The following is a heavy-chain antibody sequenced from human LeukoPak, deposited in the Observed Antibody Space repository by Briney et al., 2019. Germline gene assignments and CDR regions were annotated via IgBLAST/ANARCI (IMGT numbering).Heavy chain of an antibody. D-gene: IGHD2-2*01. J-gene: IGHJ5*02. CDR1: EYTFTCYY. V-gene: IGHV1-2*02. CDR3: ARDRLGYCSSTSCFRFDP. CDR2: INPNSGGT. Sequence: ASVKVSCKASEYTFTCYYMHWVRQAPGQGLEWMGWINPNSGGTNYAQKFQGRVTMTRDTSISTAYMELSRLRSDDTAVYYCARDRLGYCSSTSCFRFDPWGQGTLVTVSS.